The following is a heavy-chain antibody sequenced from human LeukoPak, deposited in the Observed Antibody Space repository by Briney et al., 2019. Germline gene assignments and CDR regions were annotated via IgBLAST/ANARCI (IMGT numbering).Heavy chain of an antibody. V-gene: IGHV3-74*01. D-gene: IGHD1-26*01. J-gene: IGHJ4*02. CDR2: INTDGSNA. CDR3: ARDQSIAGPTTADY. Sequence: GGSLRLSCAASGFTFSRFWMHWVRQAPGKGLVWVSRINTDGSNAIYADSVKGRFTISRDNAKNTLYLQMNSLRAEDTAVYYCARDQSIAGPTTADYWGQGTLVTVSS. CDR1: GFTFSRFW.